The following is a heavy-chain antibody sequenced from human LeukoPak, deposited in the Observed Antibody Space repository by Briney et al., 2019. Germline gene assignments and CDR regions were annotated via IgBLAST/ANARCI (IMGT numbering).Heavy chain of an antibody. CDR2: ISWNSGSI. V-gene: IGHV3-9*01. CDR3: ARGPNYGDSFPNWYFDL. Sequence: GGSLRLSCAASGFTFDDYAMHWVRQAPGKGLEWVSGISWNSGSIGYADSVKGRFTFSRDNSRNTLYLQMNSLRAEDTAVYYCARGPNYGDSFPNWYFDLWGRGTLVTVSS. D-gene: IGHD4-17*01. J-gene: IGHJ2*01. CDR1: GFTFDDYA.